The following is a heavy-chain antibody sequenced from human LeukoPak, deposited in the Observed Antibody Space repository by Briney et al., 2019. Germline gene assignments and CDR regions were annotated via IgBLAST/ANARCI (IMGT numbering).Heavy chain of an antibody. CDR1: GGSISSSSYY. CDR2: IYYSGST. Sequence: SETLSLTCTVSGGSISSSSYYWGWIRQPPGKGLEWIGSIYYSGSTYYNPSLKSRVPISVYTSKNQLSLKLSSVTAPDTAVYYCARCSGGSCSCDYWGQGTLVTVSS. V-gene: IGHV4-39*01. CDR3: ARCSGGSCSCDY. D-gene: IGHD2-15*01. J-gene: IGHJ4*02.